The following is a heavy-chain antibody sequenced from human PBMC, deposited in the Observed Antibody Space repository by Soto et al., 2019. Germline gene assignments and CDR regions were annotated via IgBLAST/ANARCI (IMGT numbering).Heavy chain of an antibody. CDR1: GGSISSYY. V-gene: IGHV4-59*01. Sequence: SETLSLTCTVSGGSISSYYWSWIRQPPGKGLEWIGYIYYSGSTNYNPSLRSRVTISVDTSKNQFSLKLSSVTAADTAVYYCARGIKGPYMATPDYWGQGTLVTVSS. J-gene: IGHJ4*02. CDR2: IYYSGST. CDR3: ARGIKGPYMATPDY. D-gene: IGHD5-12*01.